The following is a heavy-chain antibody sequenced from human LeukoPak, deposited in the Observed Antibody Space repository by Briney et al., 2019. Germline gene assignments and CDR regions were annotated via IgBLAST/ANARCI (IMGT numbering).Heavy chain of an antibody. CDR1: GFAFSCFA. V-gene: IGHV3-23*01. CDR2: ISGSGGNT. Sequence: GGSLRLSCSASGFAFSCFAIGWVRQAPGKGLEGVSSISGSGGNTYYADSVEGRFTVSRDNSKNTVYLQMNSLRAEDTALYYCARGRGGDYVPSRFDYWGQGTLVTVSS. J-gene: IGHJ4*02. D-gene: IGHD4-17*01. CDR3: ARGRGGDYVPSRFDY.